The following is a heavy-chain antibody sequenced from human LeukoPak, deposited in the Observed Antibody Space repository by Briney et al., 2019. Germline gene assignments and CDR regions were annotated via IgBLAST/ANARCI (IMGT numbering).Heavy chain of an antibody. CDR3: ARQTGSGLFILP. Sequence: SETLCLTCAVYGGSFSGYYWSWIRQPSGKGLEWIGEINHSGSTNYNASLKSQVSISIDTSKNQFSLKLTSVTAADTAVYYCARQTGSGLFILPGGQGTLVTVSS. J-gene: IGHJ4*02. CDR1: GGSFSGYY. CDR2: INHSGST. V-gene: IGHV4-34*01. D-gene: IGHD3/OR15-3a*01.